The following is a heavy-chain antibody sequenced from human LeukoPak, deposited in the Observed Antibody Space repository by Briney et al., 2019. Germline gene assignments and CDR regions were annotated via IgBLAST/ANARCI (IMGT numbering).Heavy chain of an antibody. J-gene: IGHJ5*02. CDR3: ATQIGYSSGWYH. D-gene: IGHD6-19*01. V-gene: IGHV5-51*01. CDR1: GYSFTSYW. Sequence: GESLKISCKGSGYSFTSYWIAWMRQMPGKGLEWMGIIYPGDSDTRYRPSFQGQVTISADKSINTAYVQWSSLKASDTAMYYCATQIGYSSGWYHWGQGTLVTVSS. CDR2: IYPGDSDT.